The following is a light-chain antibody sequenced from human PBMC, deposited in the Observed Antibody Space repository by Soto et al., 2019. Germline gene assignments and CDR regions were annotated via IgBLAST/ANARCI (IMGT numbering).Light chain of an antibody. J-gene: IGKJ1*01. Sequence: EVVLTQSPGTLSLSPGESATLSCRASQSVSSIYLAWYQQKPGQAPRLLIYSASSRATGVPDRFSGSGSGTDFTHTISSLEPDDFAVYYCQQYVSSPVTFGQGTKVDI. V-gene: IGKV3-20*01. CDR2: SAS. CDR1: QSVSSIY. CDR3: QQYVSSPVT.